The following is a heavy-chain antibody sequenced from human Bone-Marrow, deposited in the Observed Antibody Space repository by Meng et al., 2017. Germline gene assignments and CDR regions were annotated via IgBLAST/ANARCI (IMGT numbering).Heavy chain of an antibody. CDR2: IKSKTDGGTT. J-gene: IGHJ6*02. Sequence: GESLKISCAASGFTFSNAWMSWVRQAPGKGLEWVGSIKSKTDGGTTDYAAPVKGRFTISRDDSKNTLYLQMNSLKTEDAAVYYCMADESTVAPHYYSVMDICGQGNTVNGAS. V-gene: IGHV3-15*01. D-gene: IGHD4-23*01. CDR3: MADESTVAPHYYSVMDI. CDR1: GFTFSNAW.